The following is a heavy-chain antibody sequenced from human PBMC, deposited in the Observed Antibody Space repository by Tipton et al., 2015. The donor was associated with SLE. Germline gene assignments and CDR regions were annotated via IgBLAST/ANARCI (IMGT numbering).Heavy chain of an antibody. CDR3: ARSGVGYDFWSGYYTPYYFDY. Sequence: SLRLSCAASGFTFSTYTMNWVRQAPGKGLEWVSSISSGSNYIYYADSVKGRFTISRDNAKNSLYLQMNSLRAEDTAVYYCARSGVGYDFWSGYYTPYYFDYWGQGTLVTVSS. CDR1: GFTFSTYT. J-gene: IGHJ4*02. CDR2: ISSGSNYI. D-gene: IGHD3-3*01. V-gene: IGHV3-21*01.